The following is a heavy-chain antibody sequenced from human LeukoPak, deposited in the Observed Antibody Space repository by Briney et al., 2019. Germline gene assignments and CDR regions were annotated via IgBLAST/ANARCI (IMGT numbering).Heavy chain of an antibody. V-gene: IGHV2-5*01. Sequence: SGPTLVNPTQTLTLTCTFSGFSLSTSGVGVGWIRQPPGKALEWLALIYWNDDKRYSPSLKSRLTITKDTSKNQVVLTMTNMDPVDTATYYCAHLSAVLRSLEWLQYNWFDPWGQGTLVTVSS. J-gene: IGHJ5*02. CDR2: IYWNDDK. CDR3: AHLSAVLRSLEWLQYNWFDP. CDR1: GFSLSTSGVG. D-gene: IGHD3-3*01.